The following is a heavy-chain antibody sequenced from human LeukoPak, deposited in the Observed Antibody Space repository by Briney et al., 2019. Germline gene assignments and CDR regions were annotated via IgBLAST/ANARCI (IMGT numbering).Heavy chain of an antibody. Sequence: GGSLRLSCAASGFTFSSYWMHWLRQAPGKGLVWLSRINPDGSTTTYADSVRGRFLISRDNAKNTLYLQMYSLGAEDTAVYYCARVKVGVWGVFDTWGQGTMVTVSS. CDR3: ARVKVGVWGVFDT. V-gene: IGHV3-74*03. CDR1: GFTFSSYW. CDR2: INPDGSTT. J-gene: IGHJ3*02. D-gene: IGHD1-26*01.